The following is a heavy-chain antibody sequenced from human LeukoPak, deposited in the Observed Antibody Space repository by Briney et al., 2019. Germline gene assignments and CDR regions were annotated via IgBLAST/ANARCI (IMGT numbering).Heavy chain of an antibody. CDR3: VVSGSYYNEVGYFDY. CDR2: IIPIFGTA. J-gene: IGHJ4*02. V-gene: IGHV1-69*06. D-gene: IGHD3-10*01. Sequence: ASVKVSCKASGGTSSSYAISWVRQAPGQGLEWMGGIIPIFGTANYAQKFQGRVTITADKSTSTAYMELSSLRSEDTAVYYCVVSGSYYNEVGYFDYWGQGTLVTVSS. CDR1: GGTSSSYA.